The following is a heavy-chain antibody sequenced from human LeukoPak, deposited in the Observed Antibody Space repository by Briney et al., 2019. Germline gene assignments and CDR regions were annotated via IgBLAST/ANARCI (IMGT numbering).Heavy chain of an antibody. D-gene: IGHD1-26*01. CDR3: AKDWTSGVGATHPGY. CDR1: GFTFSSYG. V-gene: IGHV3-30*02. J-gene: IGHJ4*02. CDR2: IRYDGSNK. Sequence: GGSLRLSCAASGFTFSSYGMHWVRQAPGKGLEWVAFIRYDGSNKYYADSVKGRFTISRDNSKNTLYLQMNSLRAEDTAVYYCAKDWTSGVGATHPGYWGQGTLVTVSS.